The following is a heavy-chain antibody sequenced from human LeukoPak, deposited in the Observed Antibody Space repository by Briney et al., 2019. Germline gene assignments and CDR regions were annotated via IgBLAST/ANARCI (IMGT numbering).Heavy chain of an antibody. CDR2: IFPGDSDT. J-gene: IGHJ4*02. CDR1: GYSFADSW. D-gene: IGHD3-10*01. V-gene: IGHV5-51*01. Sequence: GESLKISCKGSGYSFADSWIGGVRQMPGKGLGWMGLIFPGDSDTRYSPSFQGQVSTSVDKSISTTFLQWSSLKASDTAMYYWARQYGRPYDYWGQGTLVSVSS. CDR3: ARQYGRPYDY.